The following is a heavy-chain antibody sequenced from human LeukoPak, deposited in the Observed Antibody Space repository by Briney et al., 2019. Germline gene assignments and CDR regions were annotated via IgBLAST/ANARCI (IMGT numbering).Heavy chain of an antibody. D-gene: IGHD1-14*01. CDR3: ARGNRNPQTDNWFDP. CDR2: IFHRGST. V-gene: IGHV4-59*04. J-gene: IGHJ5*02. CDR1: GGSISSYY. Sequence: SETLSLTCTVSGGSISSYYWSWIRQPPGKGLEWIGYIFHRGSTYYNPSLKSRVIISLDRSNNQFSLSLRSVTAADTAVYYCARGNRNPQTDNWFDPWGQGTLVTVSS.